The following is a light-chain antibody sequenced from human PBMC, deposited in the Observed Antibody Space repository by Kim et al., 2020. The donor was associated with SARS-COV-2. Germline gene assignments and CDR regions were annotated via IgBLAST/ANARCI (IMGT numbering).Light chain of an antibody. CDR2: EDD. CDR3: QSYNRSNVV. CDR1: SGSIDDNY. V-gene: IGLV6-57*04. J-gene: IGLJ2*01. Sequence: NFMLTQPLSVSESPGKTVTISCTRSSGSIDDNYVQWYQQRPGGVPTAVIHEDDQRPSGVSDRFSGSIDNSSNSASLTISGLKTEDEADYYCQSYNRSNVVFGGGTQLTVL.